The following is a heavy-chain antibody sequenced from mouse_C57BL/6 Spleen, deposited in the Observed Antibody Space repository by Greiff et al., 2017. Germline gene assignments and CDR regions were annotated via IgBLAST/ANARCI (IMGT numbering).Heavy chain of an antibody. D-gene: IGHD4-1*01. CDR2: INPGSGGT. Sequence: VQLQQSGAELVRPGTSVKVSCKASGYAFTNYLIEWVKQRPGQGLEWIGVINPGSGGTNYNEKFKGKATLTADKSSSTAYMQLSSLTSEDSAVYFCARSEWDGADWGQGTLVTVSA. CDR3: ARSEWDGAD. J-gene: IGHJ3*01. CDR1: GYAFTNYL. V-gene: IGHV1-54*01.